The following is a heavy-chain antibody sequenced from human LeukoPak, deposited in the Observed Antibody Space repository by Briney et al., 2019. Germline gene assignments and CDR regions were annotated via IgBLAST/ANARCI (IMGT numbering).Heavy chain of an antibody. Sequence: PGGSLRLSCAASGFTFSTYGMHWVRQAPGKGLEWVAFIRNDGSIKYYADSVKGRFTISRDNSKNTLNLQMDSLRAEDTAVYYCAKDGVGRNYAAFEIWGQGTMVTVSS. V-gene: IGHV3-30*02. J-gene: IGHJ3*02. CDR1: GFTFSTYG. CDR3: AKDGVGRNYAAFEI. D-gene: IGHD3-3*01. CDR2: IRNDGSIK.